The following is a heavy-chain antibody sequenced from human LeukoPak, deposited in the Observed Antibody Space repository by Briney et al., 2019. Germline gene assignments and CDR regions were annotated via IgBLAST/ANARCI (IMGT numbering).Heavy chain of an antibody. D-gene: IGHD5-12*01. CDR1: GFTFDDYA. CDR2: ISWNSGSI. Sequence: GRSLRLSCAASGFTFDDYAMHWVRQAPGKGLEWVSGISWNSGSIGYADSVKGRFTISRDNAKNSLYLQMNSLRAEDTALYYCAKDWGLTATSFDYWGQGTLVTVSS. J-gene: IGHJ4*02. V-gene: IGHV3-9*01. CDR3: AKDWGLTATSFDY.